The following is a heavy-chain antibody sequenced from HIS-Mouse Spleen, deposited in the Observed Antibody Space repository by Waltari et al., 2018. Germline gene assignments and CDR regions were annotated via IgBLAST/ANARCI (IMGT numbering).Heavy chain of an antibody. Sequence: QLQLQESGPGLVKPSETLSLTCTVSGGSISSSSHYWGWFRQPPGKGLGWIGSICYSGSTYYNPSLKRRVTISVDTSKNQFSLKLSSVTAADTAVYYCAREIPYSSSWYDWYFDLWGRGTLVTVSS. D-gene: IGHD6-13*01. V-gene: IGHV4-39*07. J-gene: IGHJ2*01. CDR2: ICYSGST. CDR3: AREIPYSSSWYDWYFDL. CDR1: GGSISSSSHY.